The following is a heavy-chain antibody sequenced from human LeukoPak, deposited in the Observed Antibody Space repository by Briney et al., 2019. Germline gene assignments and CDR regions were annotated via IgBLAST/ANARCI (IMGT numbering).Heavy chain of an antibody. J-gene: IGHJ3*02. CDR1: GGSISSYS. Sequence: AETLSLTCTVSGGSISSYSWTWIRQPPGKGREGSGSIYYSGSTHYNPSLKSRVTISVDTSKNQFSLKLSSVTAADTAVYYCVRDRVLGAFDIWGQGTMVTVSS. CDR2: IYYSGST. V-gene: IGHV4-59*12. CDR3: VRDRVLGAFDI. D-gene: IGHD3-16*01.